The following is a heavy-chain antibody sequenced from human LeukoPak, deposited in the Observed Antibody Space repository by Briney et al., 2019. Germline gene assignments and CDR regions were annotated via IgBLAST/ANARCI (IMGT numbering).Heavy chain of an antibody. CDR2: IFHSGTT. CDR3: ARAYSSRGRFDP. D-gene: IGHD6-13*01. J-gene: IGHJ5*02. CDR1: GGSFSGYY. V-gene: IGHV4-59*01. Sequence: SETLSLTCAVYGGSFSGYYWSWIRQPPGKGLEWIGYIFHSGTTNYNPSLKSRVTISVDTSTNQFSLKLSSVTAADTAVYYCARAYSSRGRFDPWGQGTLVTVSS.